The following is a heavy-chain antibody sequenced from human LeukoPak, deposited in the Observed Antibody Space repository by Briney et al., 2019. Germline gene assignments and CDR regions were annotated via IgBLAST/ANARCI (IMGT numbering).Heavy chain of an antibody. J-gene: IGHJ4*02. CDR3: ARGEWLRSWFGY. D-gene: IGHD5-12*01. CDR2: INHSGST. CDR1: GGSFSGYY. V-gene: IGHV4-34*01. Sequence: SETLSLTCAVYGGSFSGYYWSWIRQPPGKGLEWIGEINHSGSTNYNPSLKSRVTISVDTSKNQFSLKLSSVTAADTAVYYFARGEWLRSWFGYWGQGTLVTVSS.